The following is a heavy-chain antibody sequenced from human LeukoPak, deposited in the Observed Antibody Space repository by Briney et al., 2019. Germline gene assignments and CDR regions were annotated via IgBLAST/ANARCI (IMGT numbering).Heavy chain of an antibody. CDR1: GGSISSSSYY. D-gene: IGHD4-23*01. CDR2: IYYSGST. CDR3: ARTTVVAKYFDY. V-gene: IGHV4-31*03. Sequence: PSETLSLTCSVSGGSISSSSYYWSWIRQHPGKGLEWVGYIYYSGSTYYNPSLKSRLTISVDTSKNQFSLKLSSVTAADTAVYYCARTTVVAKYFDYWGQGTLVTVSS. J-gene: IGHJ4*02.